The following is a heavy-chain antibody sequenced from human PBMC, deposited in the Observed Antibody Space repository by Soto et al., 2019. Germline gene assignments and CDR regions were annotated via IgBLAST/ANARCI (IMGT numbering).Heavy chain of an antibody. V-gene: IGHV1-69*13. CDR1: GGTLGSYA. D-gene: IGHD3-3*01. J-gene: IGHJ4*02. CDR3: AKVRRDFAWLSELDYFHY. CDR2: IIPIFGTA. Sequence: VEVSCKASGGTLGSYAIRWVRQGPGQGLERMGGIIPIFGTANYAQKFQGRVTITADESTSTAYMELSSLRAEDTAVYYCAKVRRDFAWLSELDYFHYWGQGTPVTVSS.